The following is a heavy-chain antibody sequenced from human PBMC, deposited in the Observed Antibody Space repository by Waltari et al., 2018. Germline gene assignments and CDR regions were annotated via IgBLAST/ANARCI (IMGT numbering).Heavy chain of an antibody. V-gene: IGHV3-30-3*01. D-gene: IGHD2-21*02. CDR1: GFIFSNYA. CDR2: ISCDGSSQ. Sequence: QEQMVESGGGVVQPGRPLSLSCPISGFIFSNYAMNWVRQAPGKGLEWLAVISCDGSSQYYADSVKGRFSVSRDSFKNTVYLHMNGLRTEDTAVYYCARAVTGEDAFDMWGQGTMVTVSS. J-gene: IGHJ3*02. CDR3: ARAVTGEDAFDM.